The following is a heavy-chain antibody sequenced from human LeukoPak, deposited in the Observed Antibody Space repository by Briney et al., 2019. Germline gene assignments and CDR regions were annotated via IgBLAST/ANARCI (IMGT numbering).Heavy chain of an antibody. CDR1: GYTFTGYY. CDR2: INPNSGGT. D-gene: IGHD3-22*01. Sequence: ASVKVPCKASGYTFTGYYMHWVRQAPGQGLEWMGRINPNSGGTNYAQKFQGRVTMTRDTSISTAYMELSRLRSDDTAVYYCARASYYYDSSGYSYYFDYWGQGTLVTVSS. CDR3: ARASYYYDSSGYSYYFDY. J-gene: IGHJ4*02. V-gene: IGHV1-2*06.